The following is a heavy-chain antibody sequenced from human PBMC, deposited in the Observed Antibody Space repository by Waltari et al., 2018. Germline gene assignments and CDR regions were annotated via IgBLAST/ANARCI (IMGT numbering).Heavy chain of an antibody. D-gene: IGHD3-10*01. CDR2: IIPSFGTA. V-gene: IGHV1-69*12. CDR3: AAGSGSHMIEYYYMDV. CDR1: GGTFSSYA. J-gene: IGHJ6*03. Sequence: QVQLVQSGAEVKKPGSSVKVSCKASGGTFSSYAISWVRQAPGQGLEWMGGIIPSFGTANYAQKFQGRVTITADESTSTAYMELSSLRSEDTAVYYCAAGSGSHMIEYYYMDVWGKGTTVTISS.